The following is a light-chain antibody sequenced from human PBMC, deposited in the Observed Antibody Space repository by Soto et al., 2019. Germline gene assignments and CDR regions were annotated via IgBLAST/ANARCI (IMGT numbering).Light chain of an antibody. CDR3: QQYNNWPPVT. V-gene: IGKV3-15*01. Sequence: EIVMTQSPATLSVSPGERATLSRRSIQSVYNNLAWYQQKPGQAPRLLIYGASTRATGIPARFSGSGSGTEFTLTISSLQSEDFAVYYCQQYNNWPPVTFGPGTKVDIK. J-gene: IGKJ3*01. CDR1: QSVYNN. CDR2: GAS.